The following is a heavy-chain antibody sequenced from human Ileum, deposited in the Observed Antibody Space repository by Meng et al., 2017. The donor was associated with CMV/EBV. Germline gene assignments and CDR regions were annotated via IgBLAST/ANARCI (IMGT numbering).Heavy chain of an antibody. CDR2: FYSSDTY. Sequence: QVTLQESGPGLVKPSGTLSLTCTVSGGSVNNYYWSWIRQSAGKGLEWIGRFYSSDTYNYHPSLDSRVTMSLDTSKNQFSLNLRSVTAADTATYYCARGPGASTREGFDYWGLGTLVTVSS. V-gene: IGHV4-4*07. CDR3: ARGPGASTREGFDY. D-gene: IGHD1-26*01. CDR1: GGSVNNYY. J-gene: IGHJ4*02.